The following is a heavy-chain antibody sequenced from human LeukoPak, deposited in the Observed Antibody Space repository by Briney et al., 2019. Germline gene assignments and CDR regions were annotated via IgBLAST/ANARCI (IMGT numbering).Heavy chain of an antibody. CDR3: AKDLAAGLDY. CDR2: ISYDGSNK. Sequence: GGSLRLSCAASGFTFSSYGMHWVRQAPGKGLEWVAVISYDGSNKYYADSVKGRFTISRDNSKNTLYLQMNSLRAEDTAVYYCAKDLAAGLDYWGRGTLVTVSS. CDR1: GFTFSSYG. D-gene: IGHD6-13*01. V-gene: IGHV3-30*18. J-gene: IGHJ4*02.